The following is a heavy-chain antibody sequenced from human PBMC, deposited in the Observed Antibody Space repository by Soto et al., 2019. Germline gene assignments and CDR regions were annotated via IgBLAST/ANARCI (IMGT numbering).Heavy chain of an antibody. CDR3: EKDRSHLGELSSF. CDR1: GFTFSSYA. Sequence: GGSLRLSCAASGFTFSSYAMSWVRQAPGKGLEWVSAISGSGGSTYYADSVKGRFTISRDNSKNTLYLQMNSLRAEDTAVYYCEKDRSHLGELSSFWGQGTLVTVSS. J-gene: IGHJ1*01. V-gene: IGHV3-23*01. D-gene: IGHD3-16*02. CDR2: ISGSGGST.